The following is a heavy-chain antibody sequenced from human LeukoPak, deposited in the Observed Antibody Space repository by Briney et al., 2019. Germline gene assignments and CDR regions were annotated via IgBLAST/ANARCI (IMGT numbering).Heavy chain of an antibody. CDR1: GGSFSGYY. Sequence: PSETLSLTCAVYGGSFSGYYWSWIRQPPGKGLEWIGEINHSGSTNYNPSLKSRVTISVDTSKNQFSLKLSSVTAADPAVYYCARRYYYDSSGYYYFDYWGQGTLVTVSS. D-gene: IGHD3-22*01. CDR2: INHSGST. J-gene: IGHJ4*02. V-gene: IGHV4-34*01. CDR3: ARRYYYDSSGYYYFDY.